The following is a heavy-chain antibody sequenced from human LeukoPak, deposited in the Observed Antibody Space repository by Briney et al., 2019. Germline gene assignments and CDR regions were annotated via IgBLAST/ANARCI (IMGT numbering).Heavy chain of an antibody. J-gene: IGHJ4*02. D-gene: IGHD7-27*01. Sequence: GESLKISCKGSGYTFTRDWIAWVRQMPGEGLELMGIIYPGDSHSIYSPSFQGQVTMSADKSIDTAYLQWSSLKASDTATYYCARKNWGAFDFWGQGTLVTVSS. V-gene: IGHV5-51*01. CDR1: GYTFTRDW. CDR2: IYPGDSHS. CDR3: ARKNWGAFDF.